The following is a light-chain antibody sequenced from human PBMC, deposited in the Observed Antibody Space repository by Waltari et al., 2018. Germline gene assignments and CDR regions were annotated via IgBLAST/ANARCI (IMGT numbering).Light chain of an antibody. J-gene: IGKJ2*01. CDR2: DAS. CDR3: QHRSNWPQT. V-gene: IGKV3-11*01. Sequence: EIVLTQSPATLSLSPGERATLSCRASQSISSYLAWYQQKPGQAPRLLIFDASNRATGIPARFSGSGSWTDFTLTISSLEPEDFAVYYCQHRSNWPQTFGQGTKLEIK. CDR1: QSISSY.